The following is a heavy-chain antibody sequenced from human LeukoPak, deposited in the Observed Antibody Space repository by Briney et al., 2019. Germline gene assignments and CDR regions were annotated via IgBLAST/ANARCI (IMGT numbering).Heavy chain of an antibody. Sequence: SVKVSCKASGGTFSSYAISWVRQAPGQGLEWMGGIIPIFGTANYAQKFQGRVTITADESTSTAYMEVSSLRSEDTAVYYCARANQQWLVPDAFDIWGQGTLVIVSS. CDR3: ARANQQWLVPDAFDI. J-gene: IGHJ3*02. V-gene: IGHV1-69*13. CDR2: IIPIFGTA. CDR1: GGTFSSYA. D-gene: IGHD6-19*01.